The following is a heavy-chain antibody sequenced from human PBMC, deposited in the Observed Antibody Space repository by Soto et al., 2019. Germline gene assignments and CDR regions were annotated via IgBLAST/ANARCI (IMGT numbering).Heavy chain of an antibody. CDR3: VKEIASAQ. J-gene: IGHJ4*02. CDR2: IKKDGSQK. Sequence: EVQLVESGGGLVQPGGSLRLSCETSGFTFSNYWMTWVRQAPGKGLEWVANIKKDGSQKNFVDSVKGRFTISRDNAKNLLYLQMDSLRVEDTAIYYCVKEIASAQWGQGTRVTVSS. D-gene: IGHD6-25*01. V-gene: IGHV3-7*01. CDR1: GFTFSNYW.